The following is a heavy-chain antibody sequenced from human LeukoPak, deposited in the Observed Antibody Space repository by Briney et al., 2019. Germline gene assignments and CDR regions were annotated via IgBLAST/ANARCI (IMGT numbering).Heavy chain of an antibody. CDR3: AKAVVGALYGMDV. CDR2: ISSNSRNT. V-gene: IGHV3-21*04. D-gene: IGHD1-26*01. J-gene: IGHJ6*02. Sequence: GGSLRLSCAASEFTFISSDMNWVRQAPGKGLEWVASISSNSRNTHYADSLKGRFTISRDNAKNSLYLQMNSLRAEDTALYYCAKAVVGALYGMDVWGQGTTVTVSS. CDR1: EFTFISSD.